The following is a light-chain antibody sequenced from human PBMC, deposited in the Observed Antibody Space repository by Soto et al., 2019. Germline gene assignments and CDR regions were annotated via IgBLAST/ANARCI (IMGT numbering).Light chain of an antibody. V-gene: IGKV1-39*01. CDR1: QSISSY. J-gene: IGKJ5*01. CDR3: QQSYSTPIT. CDR2: AAS. Sequence: DIQMTQSPSSLSASVGDRVTITCRASQSISSYLNWYQHKPGKXPXPLIYAASSLQSGVPSRFTGSGSGTDFTLTISSLQPEDFATYYCQQSYSTPITFGQGTRLRL.